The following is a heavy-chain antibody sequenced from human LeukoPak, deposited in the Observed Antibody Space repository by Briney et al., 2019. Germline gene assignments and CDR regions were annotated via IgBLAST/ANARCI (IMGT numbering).Heavy chain of an antibody. CDR2: IRQDGSEK. V-gene: IGHV3-7*01. CDR1: GFTFSSYW. J-gene: IGHJ5*02. D-gene: IGHD4-17*01. CDR3: ARAPGEGWFDP. Sequence: GGSLRLSCAASGFTFSSYWMSWVRQAPGKGLEWVASIRQDGSEKYYVDSVKGRFTISRDNAKDSLYLQMSSLRAEDTALYYCARAPGEGWFDPWGQGTLVTVSS.